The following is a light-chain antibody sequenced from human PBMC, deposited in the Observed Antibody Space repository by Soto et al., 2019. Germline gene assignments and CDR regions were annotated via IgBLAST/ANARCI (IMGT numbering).Light chain of an antibody. CDR3: QQYGSTSCT. Sequence: EIVLTYSPGTLSLSPEERATLSCRASQSVSSSYLAWYQQKPGQAPRLLIYGASSRATGIPDRFSGSGSGTDCSLTISRLEPEDFAVYYCQQYGSTSCTFGQGTKVDIK. V-gene: IGKV3-20*01. CDR1: QSVSSSY. J-gene: IGKJ1*01. CDR2: GAS.